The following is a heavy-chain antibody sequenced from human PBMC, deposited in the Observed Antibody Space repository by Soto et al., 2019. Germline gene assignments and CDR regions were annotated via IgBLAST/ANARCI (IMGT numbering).Heavy chain of an antibody. V-gene: IGHV3-7*01. CDR3: ARDPPLSMIVVVGVDDS. D-gene: IGHD3-22*01. CDR2: IKQDGSEK. Sequence: GGSLRLSCAASGFTFSSYWMSWVRQAPGKGLEWVANIKQDGSEKYYVDSVKGRFTISRDNDKGLVYLQMNSLRAEDTAVYYCARDPPLSMIVVVGVDDSWGHGTLVTV. J-gene: IGHJ5*01. CDR1: GFTFSSYW.